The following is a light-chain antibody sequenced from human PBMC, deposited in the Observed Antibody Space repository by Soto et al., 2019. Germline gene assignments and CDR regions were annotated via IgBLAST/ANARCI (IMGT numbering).Light chain of an antibody. V-gene: IGLV2-11*01. J-gene: IGLJ2*01. CDR1: SSDVGAYNY. CDR3: CSYAGSYTVI. Sequence: QSALTQPRSVSGSPGQSVTISCTGTSSDVGAYNYVSWYQQHPGTAPKLMSYDVAKRPSGVPDRFSGSKSGNTASLTISGLQAEDEADYYCCSYAGSYTVIFGGGTQLTVL. CDR2: DVA.